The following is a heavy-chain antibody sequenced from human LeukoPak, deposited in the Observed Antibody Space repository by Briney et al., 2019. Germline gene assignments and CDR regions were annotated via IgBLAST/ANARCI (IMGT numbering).Heavy chain of an antibody. CDR3: ARFSSGRYYFDY. V-gene: IGHV3-11*03. Sequence: PGGSLRLSCAASGFTFSDYYMSWIRQAPGKGLEWVSYISSRSSHTNYADSVKGRFTISRDNAKNSLYLQMNSLRAEDTAVYYCARFSSGRYYFDYWGQGTLVTVSS. CDR2: ISSRSSHT. J-gene: IGHJ4*02. D-gene: IGHD6-19*01. CDR1: GFTFSDYY.